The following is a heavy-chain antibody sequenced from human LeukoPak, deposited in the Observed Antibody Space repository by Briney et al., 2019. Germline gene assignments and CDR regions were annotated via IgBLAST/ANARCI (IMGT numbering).Heavy chain of an antibody. D-gene: IGHD3-3*01. CDR3: ARGGAKAQRITIFGVVIGNWFDP. V-gene: IGHV1-8*01. J-gene: IGHJ5*02. CDR1: GYTFTSYD. Sequence: ASVKVSCKASGYTFTSYDINWVRQATGQGLEWMGWMNPNSGNTGYAQKFQGRVTMTRNTSISTAYMKLSSLRSEDTAVYYCARGGAKAQRITIFGVVIGNWFDPWGQGTLVTVSS. CDR2: MNPNSGNT.